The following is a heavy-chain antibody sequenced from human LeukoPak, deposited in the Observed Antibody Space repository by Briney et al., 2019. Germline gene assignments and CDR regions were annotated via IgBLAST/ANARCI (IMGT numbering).Heavy chain of an antibody. Sequence: GASVKVSCKASGYTFTGYYMHWVRQAPGQGLEWMGLINPNGGGTNYAQKFQGSVTMTRDTSTSTAYMELSRLRSDDTAVYYCARGQAYSYGFYYYYGMDVWGQGTTVTVSS. CDR2: INPNGGGT. V-gene: IGHV1-2*02. CDR1: GYTFTGYY. J-gene: IGHJ6*02. CDR3: ARGQAYSYGFYYYYGMDV. D-gene: IGHD5-18*01.